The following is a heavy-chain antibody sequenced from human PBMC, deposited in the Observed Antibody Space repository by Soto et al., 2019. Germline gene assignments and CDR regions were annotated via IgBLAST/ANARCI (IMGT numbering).Heavy chain of an antibody. V-gene: IGHV3-30*18. J-gene: IGHJ3*02. Sequence: QVQLVESGGGVVQPGRSLRLSCAASGFTFSSYGMHWVRQAPGKGLEWVAVISYDGSNKYYADSVKGRFTISRDNSKNTLYLQMNSLRAEDTAVYYCAEGIYGDYDAFDIWGQGTMVTVSS. CDR1: GFTFSSYG. CDR3: AEGIYGDYDAFDI. CDR2: ISYDGSNK. D-gene: IGHD4-17*01.